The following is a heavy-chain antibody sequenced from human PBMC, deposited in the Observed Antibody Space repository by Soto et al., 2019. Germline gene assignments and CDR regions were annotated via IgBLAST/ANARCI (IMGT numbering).Heavy chain of an antibody. CDR1: GFTFDDYT. J-gene: IGHJ2*01. D-gene: IGHD3-16*01. CDR2: ISWDGGTT. CDR3: AKGGDYWYFDL. Sequence: EMQLVESGGVVVQPGGSLRLSCAASGFTFDDYTMHWVRQVPGKGLDWVSTISWDGGTTYYADSVKGRFTISRDNSKSSLYLQMNGLRTEDSAFYSCAKGGDYWYFDLWGRGTLATVSS. V-gene: IGHV3-43*01.